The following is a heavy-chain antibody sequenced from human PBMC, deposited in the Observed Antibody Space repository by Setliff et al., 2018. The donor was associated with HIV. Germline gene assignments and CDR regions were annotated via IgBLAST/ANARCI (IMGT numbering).Heavy chain of an antibody. D-gene: IGHD6-19*01. CDR2: INPNSDVA. V-gene: IGHV1-2*02. CDR3: ARNQGDSSGWYAGDF. Sequence: ASVKVSCKTSGYTFTGYYIHWVRQAPGQGLEWMGWINPNSDVANYAQKFQGRVTMTRDTSISTAYMELRNLRSEDTAVYYCARNQGDSSGWYAGDFWGHGTLVTVSS. J-gene: IGHJ4*01. CDR1: GYTFTGYY.